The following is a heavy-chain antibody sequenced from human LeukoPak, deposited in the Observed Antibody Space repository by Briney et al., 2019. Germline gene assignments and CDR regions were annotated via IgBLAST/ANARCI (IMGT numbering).Heavy chain of an antibody. J-gene: IGHJ6*02. V-gene: IGHV4-59*01. CDR3: ARDQAHYYGSGSFYGMDV. D-gene: IGHD3-10*01. CDR2: IYYSGST. Sequence: SEILSLTCTVSGGSISSYYWSWIRQPPGKGLEWIGYIYYSGSTNYNPSLKSRVTISVDTSKNQFSLKLSSVTAADTAVYYCARDQAHYYGSGSFYGMDVWGQGTTVTVSS. CDR1: GGSISSYY.